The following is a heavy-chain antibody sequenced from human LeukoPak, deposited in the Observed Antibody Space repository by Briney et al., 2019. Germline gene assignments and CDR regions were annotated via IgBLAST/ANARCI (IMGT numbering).Heavy chain of an antibody. Sequence: SVKVSCKASGGTFSSYAISWVRQAPGQGLEWMGRIIPIFGIANYAQKFQGRVTITADKSTSTAYMELSSLRSEDTAEYYCAGETFAITMVRGVILHYWGQGTLVTVSS. D-gene: IGHD3-10*01. CDR1: GGTFSSYA. V-gene: IGHV1-69*04. J-gene: IGHJ4*02. CDR2: IIPIFGIA. CDR3: AGETFAITMVRGVILHY.